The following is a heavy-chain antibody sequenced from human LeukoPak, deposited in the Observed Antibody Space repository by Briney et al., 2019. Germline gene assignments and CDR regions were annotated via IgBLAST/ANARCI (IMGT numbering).Heavy chain of an antibody. CDR1: GGTFSSYA. CDR3: AKPGRYDYVWGSYRYSDAFDI. V-gene: IGHV1-69*04. CDR2: IIPIFGMA. D-gene: IGHD3-16*02. Sequence: ASVKVSCKASGGTFSSYAISWVRQAPGQGLEWMGRIIPIFGMANYAQKFQGRVTITADKSTSTAYMELSSLRSEDTAVYYCAKPGRYDYVWGSYRYSDAFDIWGQGTMVTVSS. J-gene: IGHJ3*02.